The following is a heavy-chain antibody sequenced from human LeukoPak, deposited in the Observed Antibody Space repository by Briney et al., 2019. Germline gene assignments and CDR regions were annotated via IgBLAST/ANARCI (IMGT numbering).Heavy chain of an antibody. CDR1: GFTFSSYA. CDR3: AKDNSGVIPGAIDY. V-gene: IGHV3-23*01. Sequence: GGSLRLSCAASGFTFSSYAMSWVRQAPGKGLEWVSAISGSGGSTYYADSVKGRFTISRDNSKNTLYLQMNSQRAEDTAVYYCAKDNSGVIPGAIDYWGQGTLVTVSS. CDR2: ISGSGGST. D-gene: IGHD2-2*01. J-gene: IGHJ4*02.